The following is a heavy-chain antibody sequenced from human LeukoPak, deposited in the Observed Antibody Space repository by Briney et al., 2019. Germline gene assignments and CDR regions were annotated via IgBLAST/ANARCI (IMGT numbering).Heavy chain of an antibody. CDR2: LYNTGST. J-gene: IGHJ4*02. D-gene: IGHD3-10*01. CDR3: ARIWFGLRRLYYFDY. CDR1: GGSISSYY. Sequence: PSETLSLTCTVSGGSISSYYWSWIRQPPGKGLEWTGYLYNTGSTNYNPSLKSRVTISVGTSKNQFSLKVTSVTAADTAVYFCARIWFGLRRLYYFDYWGQGTLVSVSS. V-gene: IGHV4-59*01.